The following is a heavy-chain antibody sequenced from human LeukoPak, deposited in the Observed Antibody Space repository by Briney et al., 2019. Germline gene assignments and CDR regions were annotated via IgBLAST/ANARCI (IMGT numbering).Heavy chain of an antibody. Sequence: GGSLRLSCAASGFTVSSNYMSWIRQAPGKGLEWVSYISSSGTVIYYGDSVKGRFTISRDNAKKSLYLQMNSLRAEDTAVYYCARDYNCWGQGTLVTVSS. CDR1: GFTVSSNY. CDR2: ISSSGTVI. D-gene: IGHD3-10*01. J-gene: IGHJ4*02. CDR3: ARDYNC. V-gene: IGHV3-11*01.